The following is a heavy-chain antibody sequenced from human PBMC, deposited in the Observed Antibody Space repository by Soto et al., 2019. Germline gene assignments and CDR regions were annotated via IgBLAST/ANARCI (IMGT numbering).Heavy chain of an antibody. Sequence: SETLSLTCTVSGGSVSSGSYYWSWIRQPPGKGLECVGYIYYSGSTNYNPSLKGRFTISRDNAKNSLFLQMNSLRPEDTALYYCAKDVKWGGMTTIHYFDSWGQGTQVTVSS. CDR1: GGSVSSGSYY. J-gene: IGHJ4*02. V-gene: IGHV4-61*03. CDR2: IYYSGST. D-gene: IGHD2-21*02. CDR3: AKDVKWGGMTTIHYFDS.